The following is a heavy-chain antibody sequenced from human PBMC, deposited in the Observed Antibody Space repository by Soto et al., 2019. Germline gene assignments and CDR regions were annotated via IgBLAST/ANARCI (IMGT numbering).Heavy chain of an antibody. V-gene: IGHV3-23*01. J-gene: IGHJ5*02. D-gene: IGHD6-19*01. CDR1: GFTFSSYA. CDR3: AKDVPSSGSQRGVPP. Sequence: GGSLRVSCTASGFTFSSYAMSWVRQAPGKGLEWVSAISRSGGSTYYADSVKGRFTISRDNSKNTLYLQMNSLRAEDTAVYYCAKDVPSSGSQRGVPPWGQGTLVNVSS. CDR2: ISRSGGST.